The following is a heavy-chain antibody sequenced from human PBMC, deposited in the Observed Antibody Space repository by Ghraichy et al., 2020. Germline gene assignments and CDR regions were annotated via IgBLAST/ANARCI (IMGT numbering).Heavy chain of an antibody. Sequence: GGSLRLSCAASGFTFSSYAMSWVRQAPGRGLEWVSSISGSGGSTYYADSVKGRFTISRDNSKNTLYLQMNSLRAEDTAVYYCAKDVAVTSLFYFDYWGQGTLVTVSS. J-gene: IGHJ4*02. CDR3: AKDVAVTSLFYFDY. V-gene: IGHV3-23*01. D-gene: IGHD2-15*01. CDR1: GFTFSSYA. CDR2: ISGSGGST.